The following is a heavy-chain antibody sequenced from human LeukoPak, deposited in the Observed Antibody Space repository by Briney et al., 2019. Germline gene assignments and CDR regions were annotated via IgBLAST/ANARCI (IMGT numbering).Heavy chain of an antibody. CDR1: GGSISSHY. CDR2: ISYIGNT. Sequence: KPSETLSLTCTVSGGSISSHYWSWIRQPPGKGLEWIGYISYIGNTNYNPSLKSRVTISVDTSKNQFSLKLSSVTAADAAVYFCARDPTTVTNGLDIWGQGTMVNVSS. D-gene: IGHD4-17*01. V-gene: IGHV4-59*11. J-gene: IGHJ3*02. CDR3: ARDPTTVTNGLDI.